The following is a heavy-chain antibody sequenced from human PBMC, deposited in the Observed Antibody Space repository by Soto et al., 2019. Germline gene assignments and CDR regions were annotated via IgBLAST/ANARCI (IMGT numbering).Heavy chain of an antibody. Sequence: ASVKVSCKASGYTFTSYGISWVRQAPGQGLEWMGWISAYNGNTNYAQKLQGRVTMTTDTSTSKAYMELRSLRSDDTAVYYCARDEVEMATIVYYYYGMDVWGQGTTVTVSS. CDR3: ARDEVEMATIVYYYYGMDV. D-gene: IGHD5-12*01. CDR2: ISAYNGNT. J-gene: IGHJ6*02. V-gene: IGHV1-18*01. CDR1: GYTFTSYG.